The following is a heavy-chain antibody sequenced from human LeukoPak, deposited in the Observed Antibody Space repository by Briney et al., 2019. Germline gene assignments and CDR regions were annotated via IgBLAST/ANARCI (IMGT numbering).Heavy chain of an antibody. CDR3: ARGHCGGNRHFDI. V-gene: IGHV1-8*01. CDR2: IHPNSGKT. CDR1: VYTFSSYE. Sequence: ASVKVSCKASVYTFSSYELNWVRQAPGQGLEWVGWIHPNSGKTGYAQKSQGRVTMTRDTSTETAFIELSSLKFDDTAIFYCARGHCGGNRHFDIWGQGTLVTVSS. J-gene: IGHJ4*02. D-gene: IGHD4-23*01.